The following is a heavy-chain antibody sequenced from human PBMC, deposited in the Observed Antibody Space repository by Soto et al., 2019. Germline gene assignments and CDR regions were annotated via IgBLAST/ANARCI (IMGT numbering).Heavy chain of an antibody. CDR3: AKPAPGYCSSTSCYACDY. CDR1: GFTFSSYG. CDR2: ISYDGSNK. J-gene: IGHJ4*02. Sequence: GGSLRLSCAASGFTFSSYGTHWVRQAPGKGLEWVAVISYDGSNKYYADSVKGRFTISRDNSKNTLYLQMNSLRAEDTAVYYCAKPAPGYCSSTSCYACDYWGQGTLVTVSS. V-gene: IGHV3-30*18. D-gene: IGHD2-2*01.